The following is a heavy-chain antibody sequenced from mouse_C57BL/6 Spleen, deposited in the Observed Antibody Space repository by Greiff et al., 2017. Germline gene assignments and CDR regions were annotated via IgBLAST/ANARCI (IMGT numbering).Heavy chain of an antibody. Sequence: VQLQQSGAELVRPGTSVKVSCKASGYAFTNYLIEWVKQRPGQGLEWIGVINPGSGGTNYNEKFKVKATLTADKSSSTAYMQPSSLTSEDSAVYFCARQSYGNDIDYWGQGTTRTVSS. V-gene: IGHV1-54*01. J-gene: IGHJ2*01. CDR1: GYAFTNYL. D-gene: IGHD2-2*01. CDR3: ARQSYGNDIDY. CDR2: INPGSGGT.